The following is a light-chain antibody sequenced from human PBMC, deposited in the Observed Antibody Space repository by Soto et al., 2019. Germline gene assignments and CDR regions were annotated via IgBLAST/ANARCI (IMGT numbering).Light chain of an antibody. CDR2: KAS. J-gene: IGKJ1*01. CDR1: QSLNNW. Sequence: DIQMTQSPSTLSASVGDRVTITCRASQSLNNWLAWYQHKPGKAPKLLIHKASILASGVPSRFSGSDSGAEFTLTISSLQPDDFATYYCQHYIGYSGMFGQGTKVDIK. V-gene: IGKV1-5*03. CDR3: QHYIGYSGM.